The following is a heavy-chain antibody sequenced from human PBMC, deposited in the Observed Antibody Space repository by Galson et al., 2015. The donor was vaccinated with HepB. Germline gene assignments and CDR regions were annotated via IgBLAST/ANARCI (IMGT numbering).Heavy chain of an antibody. J-gene: IGHJ6*03. CDR1: GFTFSDYY. CDR2: TTNDGSST. D-gene: IGHD5/OR15-5a*01. Sequence: SLRLSCAASGFTFSDYYMSWIRQAPGKGLEWISYTTNDGSSTYVDSVKGRFTISRDNAKNSLDLQMHGLRAEDTAVYYCARDRGIVSTISAYYMDVWGKGTTVTVSS. CDR3: ARDRGIVSTISAYYMDV. V-gene: IGHV3-11*01.